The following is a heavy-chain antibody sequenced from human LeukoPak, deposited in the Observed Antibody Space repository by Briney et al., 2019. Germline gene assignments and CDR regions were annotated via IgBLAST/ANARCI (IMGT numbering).Heavy chain of an antibody. CDR3: ARDSSGWPYYFDY. V-gene: IGHV3-64*01. D-gene: IGHD6-19*01. Sequence: GVSLRLSCAASGFTFSSYAMHWVRQAPGKGLEYVSAISSNGGSTYYANSVKGRFTISRDNSKNTLYLQMGSLRAEDMAVYYCARDSSGWPYYFDYWGQGTLVTVSS. CDR2: ISSNGGST. CDR1: GFTFSSYA. J-gene: IGHJ4*02.